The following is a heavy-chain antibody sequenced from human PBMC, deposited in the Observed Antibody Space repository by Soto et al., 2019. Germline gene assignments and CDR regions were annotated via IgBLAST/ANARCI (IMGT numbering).Heavy chain of an antibody. V-gene: IGHV1-69*02. J-gene: IGHJ5*02. D-gene: IGHD6-13*01. Sequence: QVQLVQSGAAVKKPGSSVKVSCKASGGTFSSYTISWVRQAPGQGLEWMGRIIPILGIANYAQKFQGRVTITADKSTSTAYMELSSLRSEDTAVYYCARGVLIAAAASNWFDPWGQGTLVTVSS. CDR1: GGTFSSYT. CDR2: IIPILGIA. CDR3: ARGVLIAAAASNWFDP.